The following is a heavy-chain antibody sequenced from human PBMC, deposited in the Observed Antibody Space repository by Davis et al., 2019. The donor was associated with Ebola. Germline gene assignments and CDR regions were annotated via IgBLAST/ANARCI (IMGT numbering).Heavy chain of an antibody. D-gene: IGHD5-24*01. CDR1: GDSISSRIYY. Sequence: SETLSLTCAVSGDSISSRIYYWGWIRQPPGKGLEYIGNIHYSGTTYYNPSLKSRVTISVDPSKNQFSLKLSSVTAADTAVYYCARWGGVATIEDYYYYGTDVWGQGTTVTVSS. V-gene: IGHV4-39*01. CDR3: ARWGGVATIEDYYYYGTDV. CDR2: IHYSGTT. J-gene: IGHJ6*02.